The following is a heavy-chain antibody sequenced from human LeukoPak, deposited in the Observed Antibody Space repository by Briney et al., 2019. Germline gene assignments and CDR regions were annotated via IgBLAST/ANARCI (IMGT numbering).Heavy chain of an antibody. Sequence: GGSLRLSCAASGFTFDDCTMYWIRQAPGKGLEWVSAINWDGASRTYADSVKGRFSISRDNSKDSLYLQMNSLRREDTALYYCVKGGGGLATITSLQYWGQGTLVTVSS. CDR3: VKGGGGLATITSLQY. V-gene: IGHV3-43*01. CDR2: INWDGASR. J-gene: IGHJ4*02. CDR1: GFTFDDCT. D-gene: IGHD5-24*01.